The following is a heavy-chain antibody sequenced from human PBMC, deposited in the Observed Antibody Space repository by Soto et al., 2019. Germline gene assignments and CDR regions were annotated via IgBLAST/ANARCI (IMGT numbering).Heavy chain of an antibody. CDR3: ARTGYDRSGYFVEYYFDY. Sequence: QVQLVESGGGVVQTERSLRLSCAASGFTFSKYAMHWVRQARGTGLEWVAVISTDGSNPYYADSVKGRFTISRDNSKNTLYLQMNSLREEDTAVYYCARTGYDRSGYFVEYYFDYWGQGTLVTVSS. J-gene: IGHJ4*02. V-gene: IGHV3-30-3*01. CDR1: GFTFSKYA. D-gene: IGHD3-22*01. CDR2: ISTDGSNP.